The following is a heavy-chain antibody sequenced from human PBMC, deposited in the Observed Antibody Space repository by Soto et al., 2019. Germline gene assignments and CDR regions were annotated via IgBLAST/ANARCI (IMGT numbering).Heavy chain of an antibody. CDR1: GYSFTSYG. CDR2: ISAYNGNT. D-gene: IGHD3-3*01. Sequence: ASVKVSCKASGYSFTSYGISWVRQAPGQGLEWKGWISAYNGNTNYAQKLQGRVTMTTDTSTSTAYMELRSLRSDDTAVYYCARDRLKVPIFGVVTAHRDYYYGMDVWGQGTTVTVPS. V-gene: IGHV1-18*01. CDR3: ARDRLKVPIFGVVTAHRDYYYGMDV. J-gene: IGHJ6*02.